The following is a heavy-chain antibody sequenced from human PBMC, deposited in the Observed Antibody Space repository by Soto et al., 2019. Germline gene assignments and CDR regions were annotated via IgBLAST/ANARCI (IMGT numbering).Heavy chain of an antibody. V-gene: IGHV3-30*04. Sequence: GGSLRPSCAASGFTFSSYAMHWVRQAPGKGLEWVAVISYDGSNKYYADSVKGRFTISRDNSKNTLYLQMNSLRAEDTAVYYCARDQGEFLYDFWSGYYPYYYYGMDVWGQGTTVTVSS. J-gene: IGHJ6*02. D-gene: IGHD3-3*01. CDR1: GFTFSSYA. CDR3: ARDQGEFLYDFWSGYYPYYYYGMDV. CDR2: ISYDGSNK.